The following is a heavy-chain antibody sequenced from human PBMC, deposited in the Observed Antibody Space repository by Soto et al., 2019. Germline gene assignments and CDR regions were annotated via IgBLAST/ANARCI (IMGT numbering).Heavy chain of an antibody. CDR1: GFTFSNYA. CDR3: AKNNLFGSGTKDY. J-gene: IGHJ4*02. CDR2: SSGGGGST. D-gene: IGHD3-10*01. Sequence: EVQVLDSGGDLVQSGGSLRLSCAASGFTFSNYAMSWVRQAPVMGLEWVSSSSGGGGSTYYADAVKGRFTLSSENSKKALYLQMTSLTAADTAIYYCAKNNLFGSGTKDYWGQGTLVTVSS. V-gene: IGHV3-23*01.